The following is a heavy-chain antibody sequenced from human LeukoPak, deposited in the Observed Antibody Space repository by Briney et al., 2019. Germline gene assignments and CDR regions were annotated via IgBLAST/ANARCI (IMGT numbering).Heavy chain of an antibody. V-gene: IGHV3-23*01. CDR3: AKTTAGYSSGRYPGWPIDY. D-gene: IGHD6-19*01. CDR1: GFTFNNYA. Sequence: GGSLRLSCAASGFTFNNYAIYWVRQAPGKGLEWVSGISGSGGNTYYADSVKGRFSVSRDNSRNTVFLQMHSLRAEDTALCYCAKTTAGYSSGRYPGWPIDYWGQGTLVTVSS. J-gene: IGHJ4*02. CDR2: ISGSGGNT.